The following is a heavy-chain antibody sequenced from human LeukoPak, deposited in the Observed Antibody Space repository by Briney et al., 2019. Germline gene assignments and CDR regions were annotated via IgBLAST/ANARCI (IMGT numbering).Heavy chain of an antibody. CDR2: ISAYNGNT. Sequence: GASVKVSCKASGYTFTSYGISWVRQAPGQGLEWMGLISAYNGNTNYAQKLQGRVTMTTDTSTSTAYMELRSLRSDDTAVYYCARDSLSQDDYDAFDIWGQGTMVTVSS. CDR3: ARDSLSQDDYDAFDI. CDR1: GYTFTSYG. V-gene: IGHV1-18*01. D-gene: IGHD4-17*01. J-gene: IGHJ3*02.